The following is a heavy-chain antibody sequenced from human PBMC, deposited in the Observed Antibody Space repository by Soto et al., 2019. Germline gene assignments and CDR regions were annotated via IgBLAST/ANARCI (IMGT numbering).Heavy chain of an antibody. CDR3: VRYRSRDYYYGMDV. V-gene: IGHV5-51*01. J-gene: IGHJ6*02. CDR2: IYPGDSDR. Sequence: GESLKISCKGSGYSFDNYWIGWARQMPGKVLEWMAIIYPGDSDRRYSPSFQGQVTISADQSISTAYLQWSSLKASDTANYYCVRYRSRDYYYGMDVWGQGXTVTVYS. D-gene: IGHD1-26*01. CDR1: GYSFDNYW.